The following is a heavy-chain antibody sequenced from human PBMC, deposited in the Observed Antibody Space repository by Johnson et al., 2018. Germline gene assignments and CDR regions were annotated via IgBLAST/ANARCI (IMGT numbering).Heavy chain of an antibody. CDR2: INPSGGST. CDR1: GYTFTSYY. CDR3: ARVTQGGGYPMMDQH. J-gene: IGHJ1*01. Sequence: QVQLVQSGAEVKKPGASVKVSCKASGYTFTSYYMHWVRQAPGQGLEWMGIINPSGGSTSYAQKFQGRVTMTRDTSTSTVYMELGSLRSEDTAVYYCARVTQGGGYPMMDQHWGQGTLVTVSS. D-gene: IGHD5-12*01. V-gene: IGHV1-46*01.